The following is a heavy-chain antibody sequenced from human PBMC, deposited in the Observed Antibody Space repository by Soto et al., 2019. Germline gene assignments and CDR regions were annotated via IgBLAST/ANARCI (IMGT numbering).Heavy chain of an antibody. V-gene: IGHV3-11*01. CDR3: AREGIAAAGSNRIDY. Sequence: PGGSLRLSCAASGFTFSDYYMSWIRQAPGKGLEWVSYISSSGSTIYYADSVKGRLTISRDNAKNSLYLQMNSLRAEGTAVYYCAREGIAAAGSNRIDYWGQGTLVTVSS. CDR2: ISSSGSTI. J-gene: IGHJ4*02. CDR1: GFTFSDYY. D-gene: IGHD6-13*01.